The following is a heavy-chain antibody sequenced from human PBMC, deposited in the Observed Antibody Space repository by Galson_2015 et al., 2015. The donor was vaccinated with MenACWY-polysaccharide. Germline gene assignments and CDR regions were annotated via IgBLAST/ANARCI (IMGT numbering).Heavy chain of an antibody. J-gene: IGHJ5*02. CDR1: GGSISSDSYY. V-gene: IGHV4-61*02. CDR3: TRDCVERGYSFGCLLP. CDR2: IYTSGST. D-gene: IGHD5-18*01. Sequence: SLTCTVSGGSISSDSYYWSWIRQPAGKGLAWIGRIYTSGSTSYNPSLKSRVTISIDTSKNQFSLKLSSATAADTAVHYCTRDCVERGYSFGCLLPWGQGTLVTVSS.